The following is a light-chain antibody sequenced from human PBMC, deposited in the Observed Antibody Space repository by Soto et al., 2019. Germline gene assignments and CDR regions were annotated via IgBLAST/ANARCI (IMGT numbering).Light chain of an antibody. J-gene: IGKJ1*01. Sequence: IQMTQSQSSLSASVGDRVTITCRASQGIRNDLGWYQQKPGKAPKLLIYKASNLEDGVPTRFSGSGSGTEFTLTISSLQPDDFATYYCQQYDSYSWTFGQGTKVDIK. CDR1: QGIRND. CDR2: KAS. CDR3: QQYDSYSWT. V-gene: IGKV1-5*03.